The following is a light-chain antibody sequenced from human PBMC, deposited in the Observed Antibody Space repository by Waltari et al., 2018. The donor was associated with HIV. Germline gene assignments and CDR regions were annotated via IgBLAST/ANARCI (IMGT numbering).Light chain of an antibody. Sequence: LTQPASVSGSPGQSITISCTGTNGDIGGYDFVSWYQQYPGTAPKFIIYEVRNRPSGVSHRFAGAKAGKTASLTISGLQAEDEATYYCSSYTNSRTLWVFGGGTRLTVL. CDR2: EVR. J-gene: IGLJ3*02. V-gene: IGLV2-14*03. CDR1: NGDIGGYDF. CDR3: SSYTNSRTLWV.